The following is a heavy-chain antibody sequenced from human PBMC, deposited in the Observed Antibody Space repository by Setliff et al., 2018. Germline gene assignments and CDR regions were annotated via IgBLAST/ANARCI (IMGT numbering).Heavy chain of an antibody. J-gene: IGHJ4*02. D-gene: IGHD3-22*01. V-gene: IGHV4-59*01. Sequence: SETLSLTCTVSGGSISTYYWSWIRQTPVKGLEWIGYVYYSGTTNYNPLFKSLVTISVDRPKNQFSLKLSSVTAADTGVYYCARDSALHSYHYDSSGYLDYWGQGALVTVSS. CDR1: GGSISTYY. CDR2: VYYSGTT. CDR3: ARDSALHSYHYDSSGYLDY.